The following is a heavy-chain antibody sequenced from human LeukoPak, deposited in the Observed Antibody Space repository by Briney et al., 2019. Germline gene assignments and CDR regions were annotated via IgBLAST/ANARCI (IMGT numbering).Heavy chain of an antibody. Sequence: SQTLSLTCAISGDSVSRNNAAWDWIRQSPSRGLEWLGRTYYRSKWYNDYADSVKSRITIDPDTSKNQFSLQLNSVTPEDTAMYFCARDRGFGDQLGYFDYWGQGTLVTVSS. CDR2: TYYRSKWYN. CDR3: ARDRGFGDQLGYFDY. CDR1: GDSVSRNNAA. J-gene: IGHJ4*02. D-gene: IGHD3-10*01. V-gene: IGHV6-1*01.